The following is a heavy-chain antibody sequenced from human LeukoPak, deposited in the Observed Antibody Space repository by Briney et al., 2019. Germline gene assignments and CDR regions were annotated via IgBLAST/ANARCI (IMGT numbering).Heavy chain of an antibody. CDR2: ISSSSYI. CDR1: GFTFSSYS. D-gene: IGHD3-22*01. Sequence: RTGGSLRLSCAASGFTFSSYSMNWVRQAPGKGLEWVSSISSSSYIYYADSVKGRFTISRDNAKNSLYLQMNSLRAEDTAVYYCARGTYDRPPYAFDIWGQGTMVTVSS. J-gene: IGHJ3*02. CDR3: ARGTYDRPPYAFDI. V-gene: IGHV3-21*01.